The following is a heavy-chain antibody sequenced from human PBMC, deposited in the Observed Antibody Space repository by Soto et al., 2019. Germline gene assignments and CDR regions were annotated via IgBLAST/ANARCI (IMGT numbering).Heavy chain of an antibody. CDR1: GYTFTSSG. D-gene: IGHD3-3*01. CDR2: INAYNGNT. Sequence: QVQLVQSGAEVKKPGASVKVSCKASGYTFTSSGISWVRQAPGQGLEWMGWINAYNGNTDYAQKLQGRVTMTTDTSTSTAYMELGSLRSDDTAVYYCARQGYDFWSGYKRTGYYYYMDVWGKGTTVTVSS. V-gene: IGHV1-18*01. CDR3: ARQGYDFWSGYKRTGYYYYMDV. J-gene: IGHJ6*03.